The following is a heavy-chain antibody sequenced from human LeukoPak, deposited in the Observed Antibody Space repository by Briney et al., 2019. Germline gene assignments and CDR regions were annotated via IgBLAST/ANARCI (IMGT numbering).Heavy chain of an antibody. Sequence: GGSLRLSCAASGFTFSSYWMSWVRQAPGKGLEWVANIKQDGSEKYYVDSVKGRFTISRDNAKNSLYLQMNSLRADDTAMYYCARGYCSGGSCSKFDYWGQGTLVTVSS. J-gene: IGHJ4*02. CDR1: GFTFSSYW. CDR3: ARGYCSGGSCSKFDY. CDR2: IKQDGSEK. V-gene: IGHV3-7*03. D-gene: IGHD2-15*01.